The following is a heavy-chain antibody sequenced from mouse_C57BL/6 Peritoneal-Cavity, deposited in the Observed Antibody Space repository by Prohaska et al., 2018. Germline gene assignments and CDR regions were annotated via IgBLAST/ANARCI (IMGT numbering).Heavy chain of an antibody. J-gene: IGHJ4*01. D-gene: IGHD1-1*01. CDR2: IWRGGST. CDR1: GFSLTSYG. V-gene: IGHV2-5*01. CDR3: DKKEEGYYGAVDY. Sequence: QVQLKQSGPGLVQPSQSLSITCTVSGFSLTSYGVHLVRQSPGKGLEWLGVIWRGGSTDYNAAFMSRLSITKDNSKCQVFFKMNSLQADDTAIYYCDKKEEGYYGAVDYWGQGASVTVCS.